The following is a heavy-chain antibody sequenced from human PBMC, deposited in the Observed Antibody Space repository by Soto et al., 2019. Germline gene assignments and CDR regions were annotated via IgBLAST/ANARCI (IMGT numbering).Heavy chain of an antibody. Sequence: LRLSCAASGFTFSSFAMSWVRQAPGKGLEWVSAISDSGVSTYYADSVKGRFIIFRDNSKNTLYLQMDSLRAEDTALYYCAKWGNDWGYYYYGMDVWGQGTTVTVSS. J-gene: IGHJ6*02. CDR1: GFTFSSFA. D-gene: IGHD7-27*01. CDR3: AKWGNDWGYYYYGMDV. V-gene: IGHV3-23*01. CDR2: ISDSGVST.